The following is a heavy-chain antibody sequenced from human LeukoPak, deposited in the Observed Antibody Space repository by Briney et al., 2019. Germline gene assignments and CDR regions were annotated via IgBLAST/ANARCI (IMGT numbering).Heavy chain of an antibody. D-gene: IGHD3-3*01. CDR3: ATGDDFWSGYYQLDY. CDR2: TSSSGSII. V-gene: IGHV3-48*03. CDR1: RFTFSSYE. Sequence: GGSLRLSCAASRFTFSSYEINWVRQAPGKGLECVSYTSSSGSIIYYADSVKGRFTISRDNAKNSLYLQMNSLRAEDTAIYYCATGDDFWSGYYQLDYWGQGTLVTVSS. J-gene: IGHJ4*02.